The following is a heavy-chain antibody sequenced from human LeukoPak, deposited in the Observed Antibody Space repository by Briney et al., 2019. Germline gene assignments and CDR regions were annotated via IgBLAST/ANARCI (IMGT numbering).Heavy chain of an antibody. CDR3: ARAALGLWFGEPLGGPTEY. Sequence: ASVKVSCKASGYTFTSYGISWVRQAPGQGLEWMGWIHPNSGGTNYAQKFQGRVTMTRDTSISTAYMELSRLRSDDTAVYYCARAALGLWFGEPLGGPTEYWGQGTLVTVSS. CDR2: IHPNSGGT. CDR1: GYTFTSYG. V-gene: IGHV1-2*02. D-gene: IGHD3-10*01. J-gene: IGHJ4*02.